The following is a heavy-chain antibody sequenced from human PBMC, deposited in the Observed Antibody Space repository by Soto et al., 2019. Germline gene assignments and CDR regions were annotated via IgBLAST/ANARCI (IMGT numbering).Heavy chain of an antibody. D-gene: IGHD3-16*02. Sequence: SETLSLTCTVSGGSISSGGYYWSWIRQHPGKGMEWIGYIYYSGSTYYNPSLKSRVTISVDTSKNQSSLKLSSVTAADTAVYYCARVAALTPYYDYIWGSYRFPWFDPWGQGTLVTVSS. CDR3: ARVAALTPYYDYIWGSYRFPWFDP. J-gene: IGHJ5*02. CDR2: IYYSGST. CDR1: GGSISSGGYY. V-gene: IGHV4-31*03.